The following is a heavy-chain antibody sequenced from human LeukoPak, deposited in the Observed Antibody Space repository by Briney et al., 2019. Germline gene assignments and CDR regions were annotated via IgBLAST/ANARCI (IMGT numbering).Heavy chain of an antibody. Sequence: ASVKVSCKASGYTFTGHYMHWVRQAPGQGLEWMGWINPKNAGTNYAQKFQGRVTMTRDTSTSTVYMELSSLRSEDTAVYYCARDVSDCSGGSCYSYFDYWGQGTLVTVSS. V-gene: IGHV1-2*02. D-gene: IGHD2-15*01. CDR2: INPKNAGT. CDR3: ARDVSDCSGGSCYSYFDY. CDR1: GYTFTGHY. J-gene: IGHJ4*02.